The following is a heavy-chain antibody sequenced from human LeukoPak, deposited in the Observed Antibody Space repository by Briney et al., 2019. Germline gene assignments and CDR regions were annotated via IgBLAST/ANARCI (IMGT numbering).Heavy chain of an antibody. J-gene: IGHJ2*01. V-gene: IGHV1-18*04. Sequence: GASVKVSCKASGYSFICYAISWVGQAPGQGLEWMGRISAYSGDTKYAQNFQGRLTMTTDTSTSTAYMELRSLRSDDTAVYFCARPGTSYGDYGWYFDLWGRGTLVTVSS. CDR2: ISAYSGDT. D-gene: IGHD4-17*01. CDR3: ARPGTSYGDYGWYFDL. CDR1: GYSFICYA.